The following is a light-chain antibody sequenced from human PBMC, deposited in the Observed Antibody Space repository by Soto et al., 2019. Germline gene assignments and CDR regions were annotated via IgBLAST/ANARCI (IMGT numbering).Light chain of an antibody. Sequence: DIQMTQSPSTLSASVGDRVTITCRASQTISTWLAWYQHKPGTAPKLLIYKASSLEAGVPSRFSGSGSGTEFTLTISSLRPDDFATYYCQQYSTYSRTFGQGTKVETK. CDR2: KAS. CDR1: QTISTW. V-gene: IGKV1-5*03. CDR3: QQYSTYSRT. J-gene: IGKJ2*02.